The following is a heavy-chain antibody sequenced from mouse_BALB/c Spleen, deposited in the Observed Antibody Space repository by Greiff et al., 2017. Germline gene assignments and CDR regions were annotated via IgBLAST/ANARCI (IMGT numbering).Heavy chain of an antibody. D-gene: IGHD1-1*01. CDR1: GYTFSSYW. V-gene: IGHV1-9*01. CDR3: ASLRHYYGSSYRYFDV. J-gene: IGHJ1*01. CDR2: ILPGSGST. Sequence: LMKPGASVKISCKATGYTFSSYWIEWVKQRPGHGLEWIGEILPGSGSTNYNEKFKGKATFTADTSSNTAYMQLSSLTSEDSAVYYCASLRHYYGSSYRYFDVWGAGTTVTVSS.